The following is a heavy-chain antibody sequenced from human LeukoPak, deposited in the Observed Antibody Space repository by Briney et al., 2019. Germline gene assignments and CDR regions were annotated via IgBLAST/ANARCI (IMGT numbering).Heavy chain of an antibody. CDR2: ISGSGGST. D-gene: IGHD6-19*01. V-gene: IGHV3-23*01. J-gene: IGHJ4*02. Sequence: GGSLRLSCAASGFTFSSYAMSWVRQAPGKGLEWVSAISGSGGSTYYADSVKGRFTISRDNSKNTLYLQMNSLGAEDTAVYYCAKTQWLTKLIDYWGQGTLVTVSS. CDR1: GFTFSSYA. CDR3: AKTQWLTKLIDY.